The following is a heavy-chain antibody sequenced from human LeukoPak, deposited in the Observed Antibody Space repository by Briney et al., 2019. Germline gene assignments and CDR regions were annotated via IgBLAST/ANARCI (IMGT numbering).Heavy chain of an antibody. CDR1: GFTFSHYN. D-gene: IGHD6-13*01. CDR3: ATWGSSWYYDY. J-gene: IGHJ4*02. CDR2: IKEDGSEK. V-gene: IGHV3-7*01. Sequence: GGSLRLSCAASGFTFSHYNMNWVRQAAGKGLEWVANIKEDGSEKYYVDSVKGRFTISRDNAKNSLYLQMNSLRAEDTAVYYCATWGSSWYYDYWGQGTLVTVSS.